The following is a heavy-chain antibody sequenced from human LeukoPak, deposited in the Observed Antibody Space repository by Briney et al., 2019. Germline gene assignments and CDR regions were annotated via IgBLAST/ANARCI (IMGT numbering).Heavy chain of an antibody. D-gene: IGHD1-26*01. CDR3: ARDPGSYGPGGFDY. CDR2: IYYSGST. CDR1: GGSISSSSYY. J-gene: IGHJ4*02. V-gene: IGHV4-61*01. Sequence: SETLSLTCTVSGGSISSSSYYWGWIRQPPGKGLEWIGYIYYSGSTNYNPSLKSRVTISVDTSKNQFSLKLSSVTAADTAVYYCARDPGSYGPGGFDYWGQGTLVTVSS.